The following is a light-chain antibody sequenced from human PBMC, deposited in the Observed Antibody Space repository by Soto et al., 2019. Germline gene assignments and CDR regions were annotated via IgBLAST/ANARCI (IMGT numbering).Light chain of an antibody. J-gene: IGKJ5*01. CDR3: QQYGSSPPIT. V-gene: IGKV3-20*01. CDR1: QSLSSD. Sequence: IVMTQSPDSLAVSLCERATINCKSSQSLSSDLAWYQQKPGQAPRLLIFGASNRATGIPDRFSGSGSGTDFTLTISRLEPEDFAVYYCQQYGSSPPITFGQGTRLEIK. CDR2: GAS.